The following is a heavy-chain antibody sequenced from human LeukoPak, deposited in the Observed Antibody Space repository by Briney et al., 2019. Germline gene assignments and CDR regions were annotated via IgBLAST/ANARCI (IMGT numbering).Heavy chain of an antibody. CDR1: GFTFSSYS. CDR2: ISSSSSYI. Sequence: GGSLRLSCAASGFTFSSYSMNWVRQAPGKGLEWVSSISSSSSYISYADSVKGRFTISRDNAKNSLYLQMNSLRAEDTAVYYCASSSSSDYWGQGTLVTVSS. CDR3: ASSSSSDY. V-gene: IGHV3-21*01. J-gene: IGHJ4*02. D-gene: IGHD6-6*01.